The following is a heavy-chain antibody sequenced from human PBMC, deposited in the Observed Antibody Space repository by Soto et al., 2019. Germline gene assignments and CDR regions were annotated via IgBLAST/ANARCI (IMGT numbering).Heavy chain of an antibody. D-gene: IGHD3-16*02. J-gene: IGHJ4*02. CDR1: GFTFSNAW. CDR2: IKSKIDGGTM. CDR3: TTYDYIWGSDRYRWAY. Sequence: EVQLVESGGGLVKPGGSVRLSCAASGFTFSNAWMSWVRQARGKGLEWVARIKSKIDGGTMDHAAPLKGRFTISRDDSKNTLYLHMDSLETEDTAVYYCTTYDYIWGSDRYRWAYWGQGVLVTVSS. V-gene: IGHV3-15*01.